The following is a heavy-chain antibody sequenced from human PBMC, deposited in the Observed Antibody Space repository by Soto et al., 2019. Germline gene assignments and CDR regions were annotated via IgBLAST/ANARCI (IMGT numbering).Heavy chain of an antibody. V-gene: IGHV1-18*01. D-gene: IGHD2-2*02. CDR3: AREYPPPRE. CDR2: ISAYDGNT. J-gene: IGHJ4*02. CDR1: GYTFTIYG. Sequence: QVQLVQSGAEVKKPGASVKVSCKASGYTFTIYGISWVRQAAGQGLEWMGWISAYDGNTNYAQKLQGRVTTTTDTPTSTSYMALRSLRSDVTAVYYGAREYPPPREWGQGTLVTVSS.